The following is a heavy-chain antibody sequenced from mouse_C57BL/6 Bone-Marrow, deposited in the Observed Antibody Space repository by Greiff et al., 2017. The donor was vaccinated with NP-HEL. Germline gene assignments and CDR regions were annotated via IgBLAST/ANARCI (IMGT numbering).Heavy chain of an antibody. CDR2: IRNKANGYTT. V-gene: IGHV7-3*01. D-gene: IGHD1-1*01. CDR1: GFTFTDYY. J-gene: IGHJ2*01. CDR3: ARYYYYGSILDY. Sequence: DVKLVESGGGLVQPGGSLSLSCAASGFTFTDYYMSWVRQPPGKALEWLGFIRNKANGYTTEYSASVKGRFTISRDNSQSILYLQMNALRAEDSATYYCARYYYYGSILDYWGQGTTLTVSS.